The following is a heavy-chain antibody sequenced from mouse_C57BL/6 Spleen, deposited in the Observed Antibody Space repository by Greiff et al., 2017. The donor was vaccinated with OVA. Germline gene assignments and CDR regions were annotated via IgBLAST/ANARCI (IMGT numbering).Heavy chain of an antibody. V-gene: IGHV1-64*01. D-gene: IGHD1-1*01. Sequence: QVQLQQPGAELVKPGASVKLSCKASGYTFTSYWMHWVKQRPGQGLEWIGMIHPNSGSTNYNEKFKSKATLTVDKSSSTAYMQLSSLTSEDSAVYYCARHYCGSSYPFAYWGQGTLVTVSA. CDR3: ARHYCGSSYPFAY. CDR2: IHPNSGST. CDR1: GYTFTSYW. J-gene: IGHJ3*01.